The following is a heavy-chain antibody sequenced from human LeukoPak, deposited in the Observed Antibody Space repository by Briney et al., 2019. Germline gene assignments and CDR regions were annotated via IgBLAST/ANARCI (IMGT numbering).Heavy chain of an antibody. V-gene: IGHV3-7*01. Sequence: GGSLTLSCAASGFTFSSYWMSWVRQAPGKGLEWVANIKQDGSEKYYVDSVKGRFTISRDNAKNSLYLQMNSRRAEDTAVYYCARLVYGITAFDIWGQGTMVTVSS. J-gene: IGHJ3*02. CDR3: ARLVYGITAFDI. CDR2: IKQDGSEK. D-gene: IGHD5/OR15-5a*01. CDR1: GFTFSSYW.